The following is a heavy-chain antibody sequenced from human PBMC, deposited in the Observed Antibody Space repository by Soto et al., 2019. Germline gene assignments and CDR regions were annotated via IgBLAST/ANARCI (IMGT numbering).Heavy chain of an antibody. J-gene: IGHJ5*02. CDR3: ERVPDASSWFDT. CDR2: VYYSGST. Sequence: SETLSLTCTVSGGSIFSSYWTWIRQPPGKGLEWIGNVYYSGSTNYNPSLKSRITISVDTSKNQFSLNLSSVTAADTAVYYCERVPDASSWFDTWGQGTLVTVSS. CDR1: GGSIFSSY. V-gene: IGHV4-59*01.